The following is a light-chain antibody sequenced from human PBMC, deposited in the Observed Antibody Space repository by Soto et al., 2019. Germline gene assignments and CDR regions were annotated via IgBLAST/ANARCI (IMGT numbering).Light chain of an antibody. J-gene: IGKJ5*01. CDR1: QSVISY. Sequence: EIVLTQSPATLSLSPGERATLSCRASQSVISYLAWYQHKPGQAPRLFIYDASNRATGIPARFSGSGSGTDFTLTISSLEPEDFAVYYCQQRSNWPPSITFGQGTRLEI. CDR3: QQRSNWPPSIT. CDR2: DAS. V-gene: IGKV3-11*01.